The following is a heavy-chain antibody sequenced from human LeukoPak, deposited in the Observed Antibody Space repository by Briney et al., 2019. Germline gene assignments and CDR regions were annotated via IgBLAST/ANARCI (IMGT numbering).Heavy chain of an antibody. CDR1: GFTFSGYE. CDR2: ISSSGRTI. V-gene: IGHV3-48*03. J-gene: IGHJ6*03. CDR3: XXXXXXXXGPPIRDYYMDV. Sequence: GGSLRLSCAASGFTFSGYEMNWVRQAPGKGLEWLSYISSSGRTIYYADSVKGRFTISRDNAKNSLYLQMNSLRAEDTAVYYCXXXXXXXXGPPIRDYYMDVWGKGTTVTISS.